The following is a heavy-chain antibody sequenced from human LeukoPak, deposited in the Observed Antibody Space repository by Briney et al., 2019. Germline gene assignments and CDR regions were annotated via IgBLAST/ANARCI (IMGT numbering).Heavy chain of an antibody. CDR3: ARDHFDGSACYGYYYGMDV. CDR1: GFTFSNSS. V-gene: IGHV3-23*01. CDR2: ISGSGGST. D-gene: IGHD3-22*01. J-gene: IGHJ6*02. Sequence: GGSLRLSCAPSGFTFSNSSMTWVRQAPGKGLEWVSSISGSGGSTHYADSVKGRFAISRDNSKITLSLQRNSLGAEDTAVYYCARDHFDGSACYGYYYGMDVWGQGTTVTVSS.